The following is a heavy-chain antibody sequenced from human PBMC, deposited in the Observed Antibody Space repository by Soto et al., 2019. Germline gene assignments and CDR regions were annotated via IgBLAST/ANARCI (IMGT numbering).Heavy chain of an antibody. CDR1: GFTFGSYA. CDR2: ISGSGGST. CDR3: ARRSSRSYFDY. J-gene: IGHJ4*02. Sequence: EVQLLESGGGLLQLGGSLRLSCAASGFTFGSYAMNWVRQAPGKGLERVSVISGSGGSTYYEDSVKGRFTISRVNSKSTLYLQMKSLRAANTAVYYCARRSSRSYFDYGGQGTVLTVSS. D-gene: IGHD6-6*01. V-gene: IGHV3-23*01.